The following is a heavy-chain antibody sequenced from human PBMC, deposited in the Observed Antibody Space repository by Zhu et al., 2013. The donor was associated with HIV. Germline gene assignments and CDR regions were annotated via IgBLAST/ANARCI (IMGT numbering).Heavy chain of an antibody. CDR1: GYIFTGHY. V-gene: IGHV1-69*01. J-gene: IGHJ4*02. D-gene: IGHD5-12*01. CDR3: ARGATGYGGQTYYFDY. CDR2: IIPIFGTA. Sequence: QVQLVQSGAEVKKPGASVKVSCKASGYIFTGHYMHWVRQAPGQGLEWMGGIIPIFGTANYAQKFQGRVTITADESTSTAYMELSSLRSEDTAVYYCARGATGYGGQTYYFDYWGQGTLVTVSS.